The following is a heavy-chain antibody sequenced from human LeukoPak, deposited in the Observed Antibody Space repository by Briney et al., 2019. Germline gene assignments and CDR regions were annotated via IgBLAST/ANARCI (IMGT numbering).Heavy chain of an antibody. J-gene: IGHJ6*03. CDR1: GGSFSGYY. CDR2: INHSGST. CDR3: ARATPSIAAPRGYYYYMDV. Sequence: PSETLSLTCAVYGGSFSGYYWSWIRQPPGKGLEWIGEINHSGSTNYNPSLKSRVTISVDTSKNQFSLKLSSVTAADTAVYYCARATPSIAAPRGYYYYMDVWGKETTVTVSS. D-gene: IGHD6-6*01. V-gene: IGHV4-34*01.